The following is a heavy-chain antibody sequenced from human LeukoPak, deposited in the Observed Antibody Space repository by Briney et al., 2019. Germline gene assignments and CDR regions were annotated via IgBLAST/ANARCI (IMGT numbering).Heavy chain of an antibody. CDR1: GYIFSDYY. V-gene: IGHV1-46*01. D-gene: IGHD2-2*01. CDR2: INPSGGST. J-gene: IGHJ3*02. CDR3: ARDPWGRGYCSTTSCQNLGGNDAFDI. Sequence: ASVTVSCKASGYIFSDYYMHWVRQAPGQGLEWMGIINPSGGSTSYAQKFQGRVTMTTDTSTSTVYMELSSLRSEDTAVYYCARDPWGRGYCSTTSCQNLGGNDAFDIWGQGTMVTVSS.